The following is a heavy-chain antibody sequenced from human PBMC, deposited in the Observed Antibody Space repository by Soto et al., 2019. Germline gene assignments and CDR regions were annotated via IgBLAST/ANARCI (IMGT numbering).Heavy chain of an antibody. D-gene: IGHD1-26*01. V-gene: IGHV3-64D*06. CDR2: ISSNGGST. Sequence: GESLKISCSASGFTFSSYAMHWVRQAQGKGLEYVSAISSNGGSTYYADSVKGRFTISRDNSKNTLYLQMSSLRAEDTAVYYCVKGRSWDQGNYFDYWGQGTLVTVSS. CDR3: VKGRSWDQGNYFDY. J-gene: IGHJ4*02. CDR1: GFTFSSYA.